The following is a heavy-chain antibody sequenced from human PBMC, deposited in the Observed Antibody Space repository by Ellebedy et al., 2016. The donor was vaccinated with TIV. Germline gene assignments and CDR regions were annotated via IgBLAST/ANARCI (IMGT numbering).Heavy chain of an antibody. J-gene: IGHJ5*02. V-gene: IGHV4-59*01. CDR1: GGSIRSDN. Sequence: MPSETLSLTCTVSGGSIRSDNWSWIRQPPGKGLQWIAYIHYSGSTNYNPSLKSRVTISLDTSKNQFSLKLSSVTAADTAVYYCSRDDSEFDPWGQGTLVTVSS. CDR2: IHYSGST. CDR3: SRDDSEFDP. D-gene: IGHD3-10*01.